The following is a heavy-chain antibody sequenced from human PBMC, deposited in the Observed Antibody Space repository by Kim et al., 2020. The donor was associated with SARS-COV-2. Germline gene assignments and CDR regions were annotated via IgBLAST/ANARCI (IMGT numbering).Heavy chain of an antibody. J-gene: IGHJ4*02. D-gene: IGHD3-22*01. Sequence: NYNTSLKSRVAISVDSSKNQFSLNLNSMTTADTAVYYCVSKRADSSGFIDSWGQGTLVTVSS. CDR3: VSKRADSSGFIDS. V-gene: IGHV4-59*03.